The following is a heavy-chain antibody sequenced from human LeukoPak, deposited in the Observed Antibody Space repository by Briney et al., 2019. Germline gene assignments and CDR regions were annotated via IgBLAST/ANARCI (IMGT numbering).Heavy chain of an antibody. V-gene: IGHV3-30-3*01. CDR1: GFTFSSYA. CDR2: ISYDGSNK. Sequence: GGSLRLSCAASGFTFSSYAMHWVRQAPGKGLEWVAVISYDGSNKYYADSVKGRFTISRDNSKNTLYLQMNSLRAEDTAVYYCARDPRAGQYYDYVWGSYRGNRDTPIYYYYGMDVWGQGTTVTVSS. D-gene: IGHD3-16*02. CDR3: ARDPRAGQYYDYVWGSYRGNRDTPIYYYYGMDV. J-gene: IGHJ6*02.